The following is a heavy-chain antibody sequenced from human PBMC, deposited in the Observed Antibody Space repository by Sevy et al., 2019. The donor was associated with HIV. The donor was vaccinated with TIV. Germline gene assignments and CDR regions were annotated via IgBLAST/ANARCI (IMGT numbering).Heavy chain of an antibody. CDR1: GFTFRRNS. V-gene: IGHV3-48*01. CDR2: INTLNDTI. J-gene: IGHJ4*02. Sequence: GGSLRLSCTASGFTFRRNSMNWVRQAPGKGLEWLAYINTLNDTIKYADSVKGRFTISTDNAKNSLYLQMNSLRVEDTAVYYCARDASVAAYYFDFWGQGTLVTVSS. CDR3: ARDASVAAYYFDF. D-gene: IGHD6-19*01.